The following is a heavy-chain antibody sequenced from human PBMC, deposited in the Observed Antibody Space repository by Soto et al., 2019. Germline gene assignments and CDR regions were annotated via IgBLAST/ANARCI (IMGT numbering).Heavy chain of an antibody. CDR3: ARRISSYYDFWSGSQPLDY. Sequence: ASVKVSCKXSGYTFTSYAMHWVRQAPGQRLEWVGWINAGNGNTKYSQKFQGRVTITRDTSASTAYMELSSLRSEDTAVYYCARRISSYYDFWSGSQPLDYWGQGTLVTVSS. J-gene: IGHJ4*02. V-gene: IGHV1-3*01. CDR2: INAGNGNT. CDR1: GYTFTSYA. D-gene: IGHD3-3*01.